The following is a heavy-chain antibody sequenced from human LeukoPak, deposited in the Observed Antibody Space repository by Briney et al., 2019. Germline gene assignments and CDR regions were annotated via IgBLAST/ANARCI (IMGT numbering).Heavy chain of an antibody. CDR1: GGTFSSYA. CDR2: IIPIFGTA. V-gene: IGHV1-69*05. J-gene: IGHJ6*03. CDR3: AMDTVVTLSLPYYYMDV. D-gene: IGHD4-23*01. Sequence: ASVKVSCKASGGTFSSYAISWVRQAPGQGLEWMGGIIPIFGTANYAQKFQGRVTITTDESTNTAYMELSSLRSEDTAVYYCAMDTVVTLSLPYYYMDVWGKGTTVTVSS.